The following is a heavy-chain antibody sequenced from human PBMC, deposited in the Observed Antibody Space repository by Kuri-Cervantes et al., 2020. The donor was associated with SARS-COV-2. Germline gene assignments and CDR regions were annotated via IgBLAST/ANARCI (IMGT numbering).Heavy chain of an antibody. CDR3: ARDLGYCSSTSCYEGHYMDV. V-gene: IGHV3-21*01. CDR2: ISSSSSYI. D-gene: IGHD2-2*01. J-gene: IGHJ6*03. Sequence: GGSLRLSCAASGFTFSSYRMNWVRQAPGKGLEWVSSISSSSSYIYYADSVKGRFTISRDNAKNSLYLQMNSLRAEDTAVYYCARDLGYCSSTSCYEGHYMDVWGRGYTV. CDR1: GFTFSSYR.